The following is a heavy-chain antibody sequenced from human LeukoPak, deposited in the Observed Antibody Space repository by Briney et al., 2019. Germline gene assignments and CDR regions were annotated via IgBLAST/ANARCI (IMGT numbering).Heavy chain of an antibody. Sequence: PSETLSLTCAVYGGSFSDYQWTWIRQPPGKGLEWIGEVTHSGSINHNPSLKSRVTISGDTSKNQFSLKLTSVTAADTAVYYCAGNMVRGGNWFDPWGQGTLVTVSS. V-gene: IGHV4-34*01. CDR3: AGNMVRGGNWFDP. CDR2: VTHSGSI. J-gene: IGHJ5*02. CDR1: GGSFSDYQ. D-gene: IGHD3-10*01.